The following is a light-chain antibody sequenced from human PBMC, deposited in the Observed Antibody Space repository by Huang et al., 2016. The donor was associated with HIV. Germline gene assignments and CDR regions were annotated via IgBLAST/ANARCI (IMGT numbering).Light chain of an antibody. CDR2: DAS. Sequence: EIVLTQSPATLSLSPGDRATLPCRDSQSVSSYLAWYQQKPGQAPRLLIYDASNRATGIPARFSGSGSGTDFTLTISSLEPEDFAVYYCQQRSNWPPGFGGGTKVEIK. V-gene: IGKV3-11*01. J-gene: IGKJ4*02. CDR1: QSVSSY. CDR3: QQRSNWPPG.